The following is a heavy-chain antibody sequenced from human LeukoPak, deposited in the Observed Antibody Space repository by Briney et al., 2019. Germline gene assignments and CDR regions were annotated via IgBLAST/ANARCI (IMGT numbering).Heavy chain of an antibody. CDR3: ARGGHGQNFDY. D-gene: IGHD5-12*01. J-gene: IGHJ4*02. Sequence: ASVKVSCKASGYTFTDYYMHWVRKAPGQGLEWVGWVYPKTGGTNYAQMIQGRVTMTRDTTINTVFLELSRLRSDDTAVYYCARGGHGQNFDYWGQGTLVTVSS. CDR2: VYPKTGGT. CDR1: GYTFTDYY. V-gene: IGHV1-2*02.